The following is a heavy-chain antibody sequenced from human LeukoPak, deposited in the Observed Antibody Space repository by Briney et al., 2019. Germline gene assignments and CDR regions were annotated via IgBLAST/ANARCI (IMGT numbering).Heavy chain of an antibody. Sequence: GGSLRLSCAVSGFMFSSHWMSWVRQAPGKGLEWVAIIKQDGSAKYYVDSVKGRFTISRDNAKNSLYLQMNSLRAEDTAVYYCTRQVWSGWSREFDYWGQGTLVTVSS. CDR3: TRQVWSGWSREFDY. D-gene: IGHD6-19*01. J-gene: IGHJ4*02. CDR1: GFMFSSHW. CDR2: IKQDGSAK. V-gene: IGHV3-7*03.